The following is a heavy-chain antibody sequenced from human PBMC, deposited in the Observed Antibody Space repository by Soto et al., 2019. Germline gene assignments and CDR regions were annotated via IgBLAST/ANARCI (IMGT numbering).Heavy chain of an antibody. V-gene: IGHV3-30*03. CDR2: ISSDGSLK. CDR3: ARDLGRGYYFDY. D-gene: IGHD3-10*01. J-gene: IGHJ4*02. CDR1: GFTFSTYG. Sequence: VQLVESGGGVFQPGRSLRLSCAASGFTFSTYGMHWVLQAPGKGLEWVAVISSDGSLKYSADSVRGRVTISRDNSKSTVYLQLSSLRAEDTAVYYCARDLGRGYYFDYWGQGTLVTVSS.